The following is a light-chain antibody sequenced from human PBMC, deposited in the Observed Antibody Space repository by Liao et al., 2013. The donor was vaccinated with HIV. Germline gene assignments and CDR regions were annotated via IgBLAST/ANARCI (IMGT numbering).Light chain of an antibody. CDR2: YDS. Sequence: SYVLTQPPSVSVAPGKTARITCGGNDIGSKSVHWYQQKPGQAPVLVMYYDSDRPSGIPGRFSGSSSGNTGTLTISGTQPMDEGDYYCQVWDRGPALFGGGTKLTVL. V-gene: IGLV3-21*01. CDR3: QVWDRGPAL. J-gene: IGLJ2*01. CDR1: DIGSKS.